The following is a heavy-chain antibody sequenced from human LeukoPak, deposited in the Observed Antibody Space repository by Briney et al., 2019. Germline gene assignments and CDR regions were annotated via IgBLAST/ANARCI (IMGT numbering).Heavy chain of an antibody. J-gene: IGHJ5*02. CDR1: GFTFSSYE. CDR2: ISSSGSTI. CDR3: ARGLGKVWFGEANWFDP. Sequence: PGGSLRLSCAASGFTFSSYEMNWVRQAPGKGLEWVSYISSSGSTIYYADSVKGRFTISRDNAKNSLYLQMNSLRAEDTAVYYCARGLGKVWFGEANWFDPWGQGTLVTVSS. V-gene: IGHV3-48*03. D-gene: IGHD3-10*01.